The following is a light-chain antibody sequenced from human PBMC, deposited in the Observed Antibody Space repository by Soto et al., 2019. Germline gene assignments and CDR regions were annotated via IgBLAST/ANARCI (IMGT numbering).Light chain of an antibody. CDR2: KIS. V-gene: IGKV2-24*01. CDR1: QRLVHNDGNTY. CDR3: LQGTQIPIT. J-gene: IGKJ5*01. Sequence: DIVMTQTPLSSPVTLGQPASISCRSGQRLVHNDGNTYLSWLQQRPGQPPRLLIYKISNRLSGVPDRFSGSGAGTDFTLKISRVEAEDVAIYYRLQGTQIPITFGQGTRLEIK.